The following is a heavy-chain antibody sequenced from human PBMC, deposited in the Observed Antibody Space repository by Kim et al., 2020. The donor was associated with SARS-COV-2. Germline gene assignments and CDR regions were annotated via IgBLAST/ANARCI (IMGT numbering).Heavy chain of an antibody. Sequence: SETLSLTCTVSGGSIRSSAFFWGWLRQPPGKGLEWIGSFYYNGDTYFNPSLKSRVSISGDTSRNYFSLKLTSLTATDTAAYYCARLSAPFSRGAFDSWGQGTLVTVSS. CDR1: GGSIRSSAFF. J-gene: IGHJ4*02. CDR2: FYYNGDT. CDR3: ARLSAPFSRGAFDS. V-gene: IGHV4-39*02.